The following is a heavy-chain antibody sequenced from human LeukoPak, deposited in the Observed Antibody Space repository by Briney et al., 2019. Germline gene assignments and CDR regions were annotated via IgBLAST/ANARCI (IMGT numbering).Heavy chain of an antibody. Sequence: GGSLRISCAASGFIFSSYGMEWVRQAPGKGLEWVAFIRYDGSNKYYADSVKGRFTISRDNSKNTLYLQMSSLRVEDTAVYYCAKVAFGQNSGWFFDSWGQGVLVTVSS. CDR3: AKVAFGQNSGWFFDS. J-gene: IGHJ4*02. V-gene: IGHV3-30*02. CDR2: IRYDGSNK. CDR1: GFIFSSYG. D-gene: IGHD6-19*01.